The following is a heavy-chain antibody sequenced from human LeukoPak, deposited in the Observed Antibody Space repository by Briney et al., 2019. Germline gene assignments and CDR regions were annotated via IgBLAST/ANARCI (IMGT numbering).Heavy chain of an antibody. CDR1: GFTFSSYA. V-gene: IGHV3-23*01. CDR3: AKDDDSTGYPSYYFDY. Sequence: PGGSLRLSCAASGFTFSSYAMSWVRQAPGQGLEWVSGISGSGGSTYYADSVKGRFTISRDNSKNTLYLQMNSLRAEDTAVYYCAKDDDSTGYPSYYFDYWGQGTLVTVSS. D-gene: IGHD3-22*01. CDR2: ISGSGGST. J-gene: IGHJ4*02.